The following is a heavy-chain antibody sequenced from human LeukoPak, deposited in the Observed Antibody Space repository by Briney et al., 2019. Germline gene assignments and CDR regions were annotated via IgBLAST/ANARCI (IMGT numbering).Heavy chain of an antibody. CDR1: GVSISSSYSY. V-gene: IGHV4-39*01. J-gene: IGHJ4*02. Sequence: SETLSLTCTVSGVSISSSYSYWGWIRQPPGMGLEWIGSIYYTGNTYYNPSLKSRVTISVDTSKNQFSLKLSSVTAADTAVYYCARSGSWIVATLFDYWGQGTLVTVSS. CDR2: IYYTGNT. CDR3: ARSGSWIVATLFDY. D-gene: IGHD5-12*01.